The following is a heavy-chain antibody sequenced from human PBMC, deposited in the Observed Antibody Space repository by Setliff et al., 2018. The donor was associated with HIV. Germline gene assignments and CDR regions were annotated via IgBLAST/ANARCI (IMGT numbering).Heavy chain of an antibody. CDR1: GGSFSRSA. CDR3: ARDLGGDDSRYWYFDV. D-gene: IGHD2-21*02. Sequence: ASVKVSCKASGGSFSRSAISWVRQVPGQGLEWMGGIIPMFDTANYAERFHGRVTMTTDESTSTVYMELSRLRPEDTAVYYCARDLGGDDSRYWYFDVWGRGTLVTVSS. CDR2: IIPMFDTA. J-gene: IGHJ2*01. V-gene: IGHV1-69*05.